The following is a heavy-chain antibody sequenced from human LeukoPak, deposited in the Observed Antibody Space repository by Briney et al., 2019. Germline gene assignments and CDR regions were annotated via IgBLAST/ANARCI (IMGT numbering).Heavy chain of an antibody. CDR1: GYTLTGYY. CDR2: INPISGGT. Sequence: ASVKVSCKTSGYTLTGYYLFWVRQAPGQGLEWMGWINPISGGTNYAQKFQGRVTMTRGTSIRTAYTELSRLTSDDTAVYYCGRLYDWDRLDYWGQGTLVTVSS. V-gene: IGHV1-2*02. CDR3: GRLYDWDRLDY. J-gene: IGHJ4*02. D-gene: IGHD3-9*01.